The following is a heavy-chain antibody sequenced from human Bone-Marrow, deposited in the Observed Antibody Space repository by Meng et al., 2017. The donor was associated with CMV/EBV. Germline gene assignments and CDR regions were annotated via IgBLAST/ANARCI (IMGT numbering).Heavy chain of an antibody. CDR2: ISSSSSYI. CDR3: ARDLLIPPYYYYGMGV. V-gene: IGHV3-21*01. D-gene: IGHD3-16*01. J-gene: IGHJ6*02. CDR1: GFTFSSYS. Sequence: LSLTCAASGFTFSSYSMNWVRQAPGKGLEWVSSISSSSSYIYYADSVKGRFTISRDNAKNSLYLQMNSLRAEDTAVYYCARDLLIPPYYYYGMGVWGQGTTVTVSS.